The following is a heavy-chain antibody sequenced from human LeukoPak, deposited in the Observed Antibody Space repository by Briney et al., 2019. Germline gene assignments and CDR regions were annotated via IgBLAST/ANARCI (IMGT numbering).Heavy chain of an antibody. Sequence: GGSLRLSCAASGFTVSSSHMTWVRQAPGKGLECVSLIYSGGSTYYSDFVKGRFTISRDNSKNTLYLHMNSLRAEDTAVYYCARHNGWYDYWGQGTLVTVSS. J-gene: IGHJ4*02. V-gene: IGHV3-66*04. CDR1: GFTVSSSH. CDR3: ARHNGWYDY. CDR2: IYSGGST. D-gene: IGHD6-19*01.